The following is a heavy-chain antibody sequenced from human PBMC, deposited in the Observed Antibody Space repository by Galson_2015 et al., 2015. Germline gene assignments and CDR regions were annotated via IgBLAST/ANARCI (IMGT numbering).Heavy chain of an antibody. Sequence: SVKVSCKASGYTLTAYGMHWVRQAPGQRLEWMGWVDGGNGNTKYSQKFQDRVTIFRDTSANTAYMELSSLTSEDTAVYYCARGGSIRGLPTRGYYHYDYRDVWGKGTTVPVSS. V-gene: IGHV1-3*01. CDR3: ARGGSIRGLPTRGYYHYDYRDV. J-gene: IGHJ6*03. D-gene: IGHD1-26*01. CDR2: VDGGNGNT. CDR1: GYTLTAYG.